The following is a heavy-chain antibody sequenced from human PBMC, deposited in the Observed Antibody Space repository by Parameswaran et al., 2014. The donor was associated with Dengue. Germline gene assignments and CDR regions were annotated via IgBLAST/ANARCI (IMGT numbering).Heavy chain of an antibody. Sequence: RWIRQPPGKGLEWIGYIYHSGSTYYNPSLKSRVTISVDRSKNQFSLKLSSVTAADTAVYYCARAPRFWSGSNWFDPWGQGTLVTVSS. D-gene: IGHD3-3*01. CDR3: ARAPRFWSGSNWFDP. J-gene: IGHJ5*02. V-gene: IGHV4-30-2*01. CDR2: IYHSGST.